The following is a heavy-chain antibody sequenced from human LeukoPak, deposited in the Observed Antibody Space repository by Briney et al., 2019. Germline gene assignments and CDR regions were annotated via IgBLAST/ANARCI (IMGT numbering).Heavy chain of an antibody. D-gene: IGHD5-18*01. CDR2: IYHSGST. V-gene: IGHV4-30-2*01. CDR3: ARGLSGMVTAFDI. Sequence: PSETLSLTCAVSGGSISSGGYSWSWIRQPPGTGLEWIGYIYHSGSTYYNPSLKSRVTISVDRSKNQFSLKLSSVTAADTAVYYCARGLSGMVTAFDIWGQGTMVTVSS. CDR1: GGSISSGGYS. J-gene: IGHJ3*02.